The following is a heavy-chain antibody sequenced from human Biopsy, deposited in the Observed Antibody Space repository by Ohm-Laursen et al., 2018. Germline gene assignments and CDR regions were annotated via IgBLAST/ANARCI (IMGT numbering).Heavy chain of an antibody. J-gene: IGHJ4*02. CDR1: GGSIKSYY. V-gene: IGHV4-59*07. D-gene: IGHD7-27*01. CDR3: ARLTGDPSY. CDR2: IYYTGHT. Sequence: SDTLSLTWSVSGGSIKSYYWNWIRQSPGKGLEWIGFIYYTGHTNYNPSLKSRATISVDTSKNQFSLKVISVTAADTAVYYCARLTGDPSYWGQGILVIVSS.